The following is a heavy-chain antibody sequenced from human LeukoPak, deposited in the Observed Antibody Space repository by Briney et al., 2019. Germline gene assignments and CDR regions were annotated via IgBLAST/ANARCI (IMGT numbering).Heavy chain of an antibody. CDR3: ARDPSSDYRILYSFDC. Sequence: GGSLRLSCAASGFTASRHAMHWVRQAPGEGLEWVAVISYDGGNKYYADSVTGRFTISRDTSKNTLYLQMNSLRTEDTAVYYCARDPSSDYRILYSFDCWGQGTLVTVSS. D-gene: IGHD4-11*01. CDR1: GFTASRHA. CDR2: ISYDGGNK. V-gene: IGHV3-30-3*01. J-gene: IGHJ4*02.